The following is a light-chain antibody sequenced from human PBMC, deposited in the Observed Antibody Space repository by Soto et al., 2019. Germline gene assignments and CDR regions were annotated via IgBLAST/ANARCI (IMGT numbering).Light chain of an antibody. CDR3: QHYNNWPPMYT. Sequence: ELVMTQSPATLSESPGERDTLSCRASQSVTSNLAWYQHKPGQAPRLLIYGASTRATGIPARFSGSGSGTEFTLTISSLQSEDFAVYYCQHYNNWPPMYTFGQGTKVDIK. J-gene: IGKJ2*01. CDR2: GAS. CDR1: QSVTSN. V-gene: IGKV3-15*01.